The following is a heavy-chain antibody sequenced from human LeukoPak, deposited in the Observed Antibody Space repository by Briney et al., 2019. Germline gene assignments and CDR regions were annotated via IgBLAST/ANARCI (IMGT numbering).Heavy chain of an antibody. D-gene: IGHD2-15*01. CDR1: GFTFSTYP. Sequence: GGSLRLSCAASGFTFSTYPMSWVRQAPGKGLVWISTISGSGTATHYADSVKGRFTISRDNSKNTLFLQMNSLRADDTAAYYCAKGHRLCSSGNCNSQVDSWGHGTLVIVPS. J-gene: IGHJ5*01. V-gene: IGHV3-23*01. CDR2: ISGSGTAT. CDR3: AKGHRLCSSGNCNSQVDS.